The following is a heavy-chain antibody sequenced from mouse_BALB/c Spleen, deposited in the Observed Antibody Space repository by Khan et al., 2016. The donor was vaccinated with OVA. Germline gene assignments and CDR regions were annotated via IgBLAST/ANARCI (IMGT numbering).Heavy chain of an antibody. J-gene: IGHJ3*01. Sequence: EVELVESGGDLVKPGGSLKLSCAASGFTFSNYAMSWVRQTPEQRLEWVASISSGGTTYYPDSVKGRFTISSDDARYIRYRQMNRLGSEDTARIYCARDDWFAYWGQGTLVTVSA. CDR3: ARDDWFAY. V-gene: IGHV5-6-5*01. CDR2: ISSGGTT. CDR1: GFTFSNYA.